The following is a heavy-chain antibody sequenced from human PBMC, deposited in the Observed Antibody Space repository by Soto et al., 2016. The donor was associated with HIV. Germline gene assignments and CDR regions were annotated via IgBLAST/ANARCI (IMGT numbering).Heavy chain of an antibody. V-gene: IGHV4-61*08. CDR1: GDSVSSTGYS. CDR2: IYYGGNT. Sequence: QVHLQESGPGLVKPSETLSLTYTVSGDSVSSTGYSWSWIRQSPGKGLEWIGNIYYGGNTYSNPYLKSRVVISVDRSNNHFSLTLTSVTAADTAVYYCARDGLWVRGSGLLAKLPAFDLWSQGTMVTISS. J-gene: IGHJ3*01. D-gene: IGHD3-10*01. CDR3: ARDGLWVRGSGLLAKLPAFDL.